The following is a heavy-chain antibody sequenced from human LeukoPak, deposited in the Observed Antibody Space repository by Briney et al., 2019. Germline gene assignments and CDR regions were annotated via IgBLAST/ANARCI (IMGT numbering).Heavy chain of an antibody. Sequence: PGGSLRLSCAASGFTFSSYWMHWVRQAPGKGLVWVSRIKSDESSTTYADSVKGRFTTSRDNAKKPLYLQMNSLRAQDTAVYYCASDAAAYCSGGSCYPRYWGQGTLVTVSS. J-gene: IGHJ4*02. CDR2: IKSDESST. CDR3: ASDAAAYCSGGSCYPRY. CDR1: GFTFSSYW. D-gene: IGHD2-15*01. V-gene: IGHV3-74*01.